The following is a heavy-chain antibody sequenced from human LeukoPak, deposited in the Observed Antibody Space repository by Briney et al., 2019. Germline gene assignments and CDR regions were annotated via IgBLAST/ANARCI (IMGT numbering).Heavy chain of an antibody. CDR3: AKDDSSGYYWDYFDY. J-gene: IGHJ4*02. CDR2: IRYDGSNK. V-gene: IGHV3-30*02. CDR1: GFTFSSYG. D-gene: IGHD3-22*01. Sequence: PGGSLRLSCAASGFTFSSYGMHWVRQAPGKGLEWVAFIRYDGSNKYYADSVKGRFTISRDNSENTLYLQMNSLRAEDTAVYYCAKDDSSGYYWDYFDYWGQGTLVTVSS.